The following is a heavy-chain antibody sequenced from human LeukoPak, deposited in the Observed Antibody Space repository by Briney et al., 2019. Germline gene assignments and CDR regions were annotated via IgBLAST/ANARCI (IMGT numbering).Heavy chain of an antibody. D-gene: IGHD2-2*01. V-gene: IGHV3-30*02. J-gene: IGHJ2*01. CDR3: ATSVVPAAPGWYFDL. Sequence: GGSLRLSCAASGFTFSSYGMHWVRQAPGKGLEWVAFIRYDGSNKYYADSVKGRFTISRDNSKNTLYLQMNSLRAEDTAVYYCATSVVPAAPGWYFDLWGRGTLVTVSS. CDR1: GFTFSSYG. CDR2: IRYDGSNK.